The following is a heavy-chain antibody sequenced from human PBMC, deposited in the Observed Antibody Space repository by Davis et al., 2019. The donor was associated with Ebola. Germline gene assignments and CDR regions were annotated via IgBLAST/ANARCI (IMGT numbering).Heavy chain of an antibody. CDR2: IYPGDSDT. Sequence: GESLKISCKASGYSFTGHWIGWVRQMPGKGLEWMGIIYPGDSDTRYSPSFQGQITISADTSISTAYLQWSNLRASDTAMYYCARLLAVADHWGQGTLVTVSS. CDR1: GYSFTGHW. D-gene: IGHD6-19*01. V-gene: IGHV5-51*01. J-gene: IGHJ4*02. CDR3: ARLLAVADH.